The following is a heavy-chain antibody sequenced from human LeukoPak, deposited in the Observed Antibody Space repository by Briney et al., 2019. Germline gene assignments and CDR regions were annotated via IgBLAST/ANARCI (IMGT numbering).Heavy chain of an antibody. V-gene: IGHV3-23*01. CDR1: GFTHSSYA. CDR3: ASLPLTVDTARFDY. D-gene: IGHD5-18*01. J-gene: IGHJ4*02. Sequence: PGGSLRLSCAASGFTHSSYAMSLVRQAAGKGLEWVSAISGSGGSTYYADSVKGRFTISRDNSKNTLYLQMNSLRAEDTAVYYCASLPLTVDTARFDYWGQGTLVTVSS. CDR2: ISGSGGST.